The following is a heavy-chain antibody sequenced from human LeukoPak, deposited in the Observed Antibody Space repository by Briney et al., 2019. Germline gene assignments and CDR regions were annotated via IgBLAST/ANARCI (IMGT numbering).Heavy chain of an antibody. CDR1: GFTFSDYY. V-gene: IGHV3-11*06. D-gene: IGHD2-8*01. J-gene: IGHJ5*02. CDR3: TRDPPNA. Sequence: KPGGSLRLSCAASGFTFSDYYMSWIRQAPGKGLEWVSYISSDSSSRHYIDSVKGRFTIFRDNARNSLYLQMNSLRAEDTAVYYCTRDPPNAWGQGTLVTVSS. CDR2: ISSDSSSR.